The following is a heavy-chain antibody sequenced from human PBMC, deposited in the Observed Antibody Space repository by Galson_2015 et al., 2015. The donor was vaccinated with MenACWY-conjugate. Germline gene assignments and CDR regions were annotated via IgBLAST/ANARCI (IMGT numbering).Heavy chain of an antibody. CDR1: GGSIESRTFY. D-gene: IGHD1-26*01. J-gene: IGHJ5*02. CDR2: IYFSGST. V-gene: IGHV4-39*07. Sequence: ETLSLTCPVSGGSIESRTFYWGWIRQPPGKGLEWIGSIYFSGSTYYNSSLTSRVTISVDTSKNQFSLKFNSLTAADTAMYFCARDQWGKWFDPWGQGTQVTVSS. CDR3: ARDQWGKWFDP.